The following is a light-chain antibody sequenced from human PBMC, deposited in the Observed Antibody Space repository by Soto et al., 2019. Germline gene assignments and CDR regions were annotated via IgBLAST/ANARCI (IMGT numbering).Light chain of an antibody. V-gene: IGKV3D-20*02. Sequence: EIVLTQSPGTLSLSPGERATLSCRASQSVSSTYLAWYQQKPGQAPRLLIYDASSRATGIPARFSGSGSGTDFTLTISSLEPGDFAVYYCQQRSSWPPITFGQGTRLEIK. CDR3: QQRSSWPPIT. CDR1: QSVSSTY. CDR2: DAS. J-gene: IGKJ5*01.